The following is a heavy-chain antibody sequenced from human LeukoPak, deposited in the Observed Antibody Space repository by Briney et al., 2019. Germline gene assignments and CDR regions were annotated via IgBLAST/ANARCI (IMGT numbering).Heavy chain of an antibody. CDR2: ISGSGST. CDR3: AKGASSSSWFRGDY. V-gene: IGHV3-23*01. D-gene: IGHD6-13*01. Sequence: PGGSLRLSCAASGFTFSNYAMTWVRQAPGKGLEWVSTISGSGSTYYADSVRGRFTISRDNSKNTFYLQVDSLRAEDTAVFYCAKGASSSSWFRGDYWGQGTPVTVSS. CDR1: GFTFSNYA. J-gene: IGHJ4*02.